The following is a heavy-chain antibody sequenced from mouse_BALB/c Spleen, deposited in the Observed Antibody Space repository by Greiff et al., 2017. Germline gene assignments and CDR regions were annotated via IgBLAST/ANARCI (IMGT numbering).Heavy chain of an antibody. V-gene: IGHV3-2*02. CDR1: GYSITSDYA. CDR2: ISYSGST. J-gene: IGHJ1*01. CDR3: AREGAYGNWYFDV. Sequence: EVQLQQSGPGLVKPSQSLSLTCTVTGYSITSDYAWNWIRQFPGNKLEWMGYISYSGSTSYNPSLKSRISITRDTSKNQFFLQLNSVTTEDTATYYCAREGAYGNWYFDVWGAGTTVTVSS. D-gene: IGHD2-1*01.